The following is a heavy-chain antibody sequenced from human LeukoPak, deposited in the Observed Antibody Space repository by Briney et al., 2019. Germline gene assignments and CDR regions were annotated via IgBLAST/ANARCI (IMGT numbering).Heavy chain of an antibody. CDR3: ARRMAHNWILDF. D-gene: IGHD1-1*01. CDR1: GYRFTSYW. Sequence: XESLQISCQGSGYRFTSYWIGWVRPMPGKGMEGRAFIYPGFSASRYSPSFQGQVSISADKSISSAYLQWSSLKASDTAMYYCARRMAHNWILDFWGQGTLVTVSS. CDR2: IYPGFSAS. J-gene: IGHJ4*02. V-gene: IGHV5-51*01.